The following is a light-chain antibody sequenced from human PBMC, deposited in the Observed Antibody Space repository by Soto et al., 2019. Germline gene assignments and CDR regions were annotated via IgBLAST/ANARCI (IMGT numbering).Light chain of an antibody. J-gene: IGLJ1*01. CDR3: TSYTSSITYV. V-gene: IGLV2-14*01. CDR2: EVS. CDR1: SSDVGGYNY. Sequence: SVLTQPASVSGSPGQSITISCTGTSSDVGGYNYVSWYQQHPGKAPKLMIYEVSNRPSGVSNRFSGSKSGNTASLTISGLQAEDEADYYCTSYTSSITYVFGTGTKAPS.